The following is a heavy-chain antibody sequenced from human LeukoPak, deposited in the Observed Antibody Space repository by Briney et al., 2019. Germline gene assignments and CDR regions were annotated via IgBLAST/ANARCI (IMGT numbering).Heavy chain of an antibody. CDR3: AKDTPTTGYHLDS. Sequence: PGGSLRLSCAASGFTLRGYGMHWVRQAPGKGLEWVAFIRYDGSDKSYADSVKGRFTISRDNSENTLYLQINSLRVEDMAVYYCAKDTPTTGYHLDSWGQGTLVTVSS. J-gene: IGHJ4*02. CDR2: IRYDGSDK. D-gene: IGHD1-1*01. CDR1: GFTLRGYG. V-gene: IGHV3-30*02.